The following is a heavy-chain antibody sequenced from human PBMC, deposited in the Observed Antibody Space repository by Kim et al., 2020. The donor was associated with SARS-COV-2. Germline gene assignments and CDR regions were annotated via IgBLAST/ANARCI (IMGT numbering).Heavy chain of an antibody. CDR2: ISSSGSYI. CDR1: GFTFSDYY. CDR3: ARVSSGSSSWYWFDP. D-gene: IGHD6-13*01. V-gene: IGHV3-11*05. Sequence: LSLTCAASGFTFSDYYMTWIRQAPGKGLEWLSYISSSGSYIVYADSVKGRFSISRDNAKNSLYLQMNSLRAEDTAVYYCARVSSGSSSWYWFDPWGQGTLVTVSS. J-gene: IGHJ5*02.